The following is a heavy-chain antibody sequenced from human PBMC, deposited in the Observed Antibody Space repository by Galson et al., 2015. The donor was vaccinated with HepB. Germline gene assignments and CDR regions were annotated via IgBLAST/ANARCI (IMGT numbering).Heavy chain of an antibody. J-gene: IGHJ5*02. D-gene: IGHD2-2*01. Sequence: SVKVSCKASGYTFSDYYIHWVRLAPGQGLEWMGRMKPYNGAANYAQKFQGRVTMPRDTSINTAYMELRSLTYDNMAVYYCAREGPQIPADWFYPWGQGTLVTVSS. CDR2: MKPYNGAA. CDR3: AREGPQIPADWFYP. CDR1: GYTFSDYY. V-gene: IGHV1-2*06.